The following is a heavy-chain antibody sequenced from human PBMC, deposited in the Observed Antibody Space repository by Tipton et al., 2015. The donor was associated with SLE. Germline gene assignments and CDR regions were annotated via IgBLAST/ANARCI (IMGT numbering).Heavy chain of an antibody. D-gene: IGHD2-15*01. CDR2: IYYSGST. CDR3: ARGGYCSGGSCPGAFDI. V-gene: IGHV4-39*07. CDR1: GGSISSSSHY. J-gene: IGHJ3*02. Sequence: TLSLTCTVSGGSISSSSHYWGWIRQPPGKGLEWIGSIYYSGSTYYNSSLKSRVTISVDTSKNQFSLKLSSVTAADTAVYYCARGGYCSGGSCPGAFDIWGQGTMVTVSS.